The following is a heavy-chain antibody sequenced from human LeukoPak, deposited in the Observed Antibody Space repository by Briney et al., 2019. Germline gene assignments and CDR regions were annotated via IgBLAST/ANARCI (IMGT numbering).Heavy chain of an antibody. J-gene: IGHJ4*02. V-gene: IGHV4-34*01. CDR2: VNHSGST. D-gene: IGHD3-9*01. Sequence: SETLSLTCAVYGGSLSGYFWSWIRQPPGKGLEWIGEVNHSGSTNYNPSLKSRVTISVDTSKNQFSLKLSSVAAADTAVYYCARGPPRYFDWLLLGAFDYWGQGTLVTVSS. CDR3: ARGPPRYFDWLLLGAFDY. CDR1: GGSLSGYF.